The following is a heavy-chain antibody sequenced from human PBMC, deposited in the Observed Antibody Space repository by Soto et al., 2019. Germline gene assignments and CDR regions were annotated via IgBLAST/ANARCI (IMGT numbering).Heavy chain of an antibody. V-gene: IGHV4-31*03. CDR1: GGSIYTGGYY. CDR3: ARVFSGYDYLDY. CDR2: IFYSGIT. D-gene: IGHD5-12*01. Sequence: PSETLSLTCTVSGGSIYTGGYYWIWIRQLPGKGLEWIGSIFYSGITYYNPSLKSRVTISLETSENQFSLKVNSVTAADTAVYFCARVFSGYDYLDYWGQGALVTVSS. J-gene: IGHJ4*02.